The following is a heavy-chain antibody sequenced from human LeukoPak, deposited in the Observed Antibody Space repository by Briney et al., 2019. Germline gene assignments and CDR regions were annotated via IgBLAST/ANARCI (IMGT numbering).Heavy chain of an antibody. CDR3: ARRGVVIRVILVGFHKEAFYFDS. D-gene: IGHD3-22*01. Sequence: GGSLRISCAASGFTFSSYWMHWVRQAPGKGLVWVSRVNSDGSSTTYADSVKGRFTISRDNPKNTLYLQMNSLRAEDTAVYFCARRGVVIRVILVGFHKEAFYFDSWGQGALVTVSS. CDR2: VNSDGSST. J-gene: IGHJ4*02. CDR1: GFTFSSYW. V-gene: IGHV3-74*01.